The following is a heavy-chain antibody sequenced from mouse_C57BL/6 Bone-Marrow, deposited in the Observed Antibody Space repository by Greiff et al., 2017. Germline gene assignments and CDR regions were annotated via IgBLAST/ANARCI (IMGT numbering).Heavy chain of an antibody. CDR3: ANQGFAY. Sequence: EVQRVESGGGLVQPGGSLKLSCAASGFTFSDYYMYWVRQTPEERLEWVAYISNGGGSTYYPDTVKGRFTISRDNAKNTLYLQMSRLKSEDTAMYYCANQGFAYWGQGTLVTVSA. D-gene: IGHD3-2*02. J-gene: IGHJ3*01. CDR1: GFTFSDYY. CDR2: ISNGGGST. V-gene: IGHV5-12*01.